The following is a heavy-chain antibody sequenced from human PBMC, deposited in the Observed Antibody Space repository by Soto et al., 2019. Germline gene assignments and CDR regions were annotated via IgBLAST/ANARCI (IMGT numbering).Heavy chain of an antibody. D-gene: IGHD3-3*01. CDR2: IYWDDDK. CDR1: GFSLSTSGVG. J-gene: IGHJ5*02. CDR3: AHSGPITIFGVAQRRGWFDP. Sequence: SGPTLVNPTQTLTLTCTFSGFSLSTSGVGVGWIRQPPGKALEWLALIYWDDDKRYSPSLKSRLTITKDTSKNQVVLTMTNMDPVDTATYYCAHSGPITIFGVAQRRGWFDPWGQGTLVTVSS. V-gene: IGHV2-5*02.